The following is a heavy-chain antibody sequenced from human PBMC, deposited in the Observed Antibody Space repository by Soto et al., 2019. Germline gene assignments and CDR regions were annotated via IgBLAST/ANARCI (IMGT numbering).Heavy chain of an antibody. D-gene: IGHD2-15*01. CDR2: ISYDGSNK. V-gene: IGHV3-30-3*01. CDR1: GFTFSSYA. Sequence: QVQLVESGGGVVQPGRSLRLSCAACGFTFSSYAMHWVRQAPGKGLEWVAVISYDGSNKYYADSVKGRFTISRDNSKNTLYLQMNSLRAEDTAVYYCAREPNYCSGGSCYSSGAFDIWGQGTMVTVSS. J-gene: IGHJ3*02. CDR3: AREPNYCSGGSCYSSGAFDI.